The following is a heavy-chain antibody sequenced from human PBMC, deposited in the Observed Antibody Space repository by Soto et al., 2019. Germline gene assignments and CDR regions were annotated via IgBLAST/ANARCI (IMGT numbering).Heavy chain of an antibody. Sequence: PGGSLRLSCAAPGFTFDDYAMHWVRQAPGKGLEWVSGISWNSGSIGYADSVKGRFTISRDNAKNSLYLQMNSLRAEDTALYYCAKGGRGYYDSSGQDYWGQGTLVTVSS. J-gene: IGHJ4*02. CDR2: ISWNSGSI. CDR1: GFTFDDYA. D-gene: IGHD3-22*01. CDR3: AKGGRGYYDSSGQDY. V-gene: IGHV3-9*01.